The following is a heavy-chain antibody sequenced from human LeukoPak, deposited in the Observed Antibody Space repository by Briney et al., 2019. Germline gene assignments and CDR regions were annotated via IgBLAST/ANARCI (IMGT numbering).Heavy chain of an antibody. CDR2: ISSSSSYI. CDR1: GFTFSSYS. Sequence: GGSLRLSCAASGFTFSSYSMNWVRQAPGKGLEWVSSISSSSSYIYYADSVKGRFTISRDNANNSLSLQMNSLRDDDTAVYYCARDGRFDRWGQGTLVTVSS. CDR3: ARDGRFDR. D-gene: IGHD3-3*01. V-gene: IGHV3-21*01. J-gene: IGHJ4*02.